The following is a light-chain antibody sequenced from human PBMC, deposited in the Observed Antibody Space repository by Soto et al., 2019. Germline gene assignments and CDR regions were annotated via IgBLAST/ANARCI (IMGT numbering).Light chain of an antibody. CDR2: GAS. J-gene: IGKJ4*01. Sequence: DIVMTQSPATLSVSPGERVTLSCRARQSVSSNLAWYQQKPGQAPRLLIYGASTRATGLPARFSGSGSGTEFTLTISSLQSEDFAVYYCQRYNNWPLTFGGGTKVESK. CDR3: QRYNNWPLT. CDR1: QSVSSN. V-gene: IGKV3-15*01.